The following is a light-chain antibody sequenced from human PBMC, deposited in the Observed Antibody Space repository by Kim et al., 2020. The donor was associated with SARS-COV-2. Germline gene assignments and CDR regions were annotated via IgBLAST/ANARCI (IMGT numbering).Light chain of an antibody. J-gene: IGLJ2*01. Sequence: GPSFTLSCTGTSSDVGGYNYVSWYQQHPAKAPKLMIYEVSRRPSGVPDRCSGSKSGNTASLTVSGLQAEDEADYYCSSYAGSNNLVFGGGTQLTVL. CDR3: SSYAGSNNLV. CDR2: EVS. CDR1: SSDVGGYNY. V-gene: IGLV2-8*01.